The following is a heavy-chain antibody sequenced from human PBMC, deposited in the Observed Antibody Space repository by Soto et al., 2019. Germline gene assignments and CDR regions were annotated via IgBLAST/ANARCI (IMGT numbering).Heavy chain of an antibody. V-gene: IGHV1-46*01. CDR2: INPSGGST. D-gene: IGHD6-6*01. J-gene: IGHJ6*02. Sequence: ASVKVSCKASGYTFTSYYMHWVRHAPGQGLEWMGIINPSGGSTSYAQKFQGRVTMTRDTSTSTVYMELSSLRSEDTAVYYCARSPYSSSGDYGMDVWGQGTTVTVSS. CDR3: ARSPYSSSGDYGMDV. CDR1: GYTFTSYY.